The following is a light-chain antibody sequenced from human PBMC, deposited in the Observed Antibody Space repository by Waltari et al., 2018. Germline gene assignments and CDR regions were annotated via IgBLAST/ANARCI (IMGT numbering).Light chain of an antibody. J-gene: IGLJ6*01. V-gene: IGLV2-14*03. CDR1: SSDVGGHDL. Sequence: QSALTQPASVSGSPGQSITISCTGTSSDVGGHDLVPWYQQYPGKAPKLIIYGVSDRPSGVSDRLSGSKSGNTASLTISGLQTEDEADYYCSSYTSTSTPYNVFGSGTKVTVL. CDR2: GVS. CDR3: SSYTSTSTPYNV.